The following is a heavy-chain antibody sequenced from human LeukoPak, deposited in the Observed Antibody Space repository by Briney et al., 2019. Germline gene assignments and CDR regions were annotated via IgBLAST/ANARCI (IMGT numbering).Heavy chain of an antibody. Sequence: SQTLSLTCTVSGGSISSGGYYWSWIRQHPGKGLEWIGYIYYSGSTNYNPSLKSRVTISVDTSKNQFSLKLSSVTAADTAVYYCARGDVNYDFWSEGSCDAFDIWGQGTMVTVSS. CDR1: GGSISSGGYY. D-gene: IGHD3-3*01. J-gene: IGHJ3*02. V-gene: IGHV4-31*03. CDR3: ARGDVNYDFWSEGSCDAFDI. CDR2: IYYSGST.